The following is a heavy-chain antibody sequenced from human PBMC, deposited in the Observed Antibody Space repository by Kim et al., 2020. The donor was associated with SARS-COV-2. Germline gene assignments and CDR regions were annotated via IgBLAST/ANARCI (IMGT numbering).Heavy chain of an antibody. Sequence: GGSLRLSCAASGFTFSNHGMSWVRRAPGKGLEWVSIISDSSGSIYYVDSVKGRFTISRDNSKNTVYLQMNSLRVEDTAIYYCGNGSGVNCLDYYFANWGQGTLVTVSS. CDR2: ISDSSGSI. V-gene: IGHV3-23*01. D-gene: IGHD2-15*01. CDR3: GNGSGVNCLDYYFAN. CDR1: GFTFSNHG. J-gene: IGHJ4*02.